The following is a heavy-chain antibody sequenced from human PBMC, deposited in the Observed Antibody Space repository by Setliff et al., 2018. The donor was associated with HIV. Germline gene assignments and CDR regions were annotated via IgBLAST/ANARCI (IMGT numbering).Heavy chain of an antibody. J-gene: IGHJ5*02. CDR1: GYNFINND. Sequence: ASVKVSCKASGYNFINNDINWVRQATGQGLEWMGWMNPNSGNSGYAQKFQGRVTMTRSTSFSTAYMELSNLTPEDTAIYYCARKHKVSLGRGIVVLWGFDPWGQGTLVTVSS. V-gene: IGHV1-8*02. CDR3: ARKHKVSLGRGIVVLWGFDP. CDR2: MNPNSGNS. D-gene: IGHD3-10*01.